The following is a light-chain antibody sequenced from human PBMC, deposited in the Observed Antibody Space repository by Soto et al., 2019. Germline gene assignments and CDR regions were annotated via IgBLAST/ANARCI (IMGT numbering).Light chain of an antibody. CDR3: QQRSNWPLT. Sequence: EIVLTQSPATLSLSPGERATLSCRASQSVFSYLAWYQQKPGQAPRLLIFDASNRATGIPARFSGSGSGADFTLTISSLEPEDFALYYCQQRSNWPLTFCGGTKVEIK. J-gene: IGKJ4*01. V-gene: IGKV3-11*01. CDR1: QSVFSY. CDR2: DAS.